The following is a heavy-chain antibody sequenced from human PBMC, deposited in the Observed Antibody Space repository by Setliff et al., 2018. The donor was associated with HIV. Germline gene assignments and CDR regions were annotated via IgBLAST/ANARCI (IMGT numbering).Heavy chain of an antibody. J-gene: IGHJ5*02. V-gene: IGHV4-61*02. CDR2: IYSSGST. CDR1: GGSISSGSYY. D-gene: IGHD2-15*01. CDR3: ARVVVAYNWFDP. Sequence: PSETLSLTCTVSGGSISSGSYYWSWIRQPAGKGLEWTGRIYSSGSTKYNPSLKSRVTISVDTSKNQFSLKLRSVTAADTAVYYRARVVVAYNWFDPWGQGTLVTVSS.